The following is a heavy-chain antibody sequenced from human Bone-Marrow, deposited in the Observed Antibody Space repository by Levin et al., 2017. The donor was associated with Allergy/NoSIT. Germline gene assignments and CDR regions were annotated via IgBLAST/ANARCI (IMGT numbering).Heavy chain of an antibody. V-gene: IGHV4-39*01. CDR3: ARLDAGGPGDY. D-gene: IGHD3-10*01. CDR2: IYYSGDA. CDR1: GDSVSGYSYC. Sequence: SETLSLTCTVSGDSVSGYSYCWGWIRQPPGKGLEWIGNIYYSGDANYNPSLKSRVTMSVDTSKNQFSLKLNSVTAADTAIYYCARLDAGGPGDYWGQGSLVTVSS. J-gene: IGHJ4*02.